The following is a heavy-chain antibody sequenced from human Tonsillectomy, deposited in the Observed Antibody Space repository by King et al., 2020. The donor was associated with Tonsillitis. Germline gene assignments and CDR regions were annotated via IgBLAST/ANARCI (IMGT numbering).Heavy chain of an antibody. V-gene: IGHV3-48*03. CDR3: ARDRGGVQLWSHGYFDY. J-gene: IGHJ4*02. CDR1: GFTFSSYE. Sequence: VQLVESGGGLVQPGGSLRLSCAASGFTFSSYEMNWVRQAPGKGLEWVSYISSSGRTIYYADSVKGRFTISRDNAKNSLYPQMNSLRAEDTAVYYCARDRGGVQLWSHGYFDYWGQGTLVTVSS. D-gene: IGHD5-18*01. CDR2: ISSSGRTI.